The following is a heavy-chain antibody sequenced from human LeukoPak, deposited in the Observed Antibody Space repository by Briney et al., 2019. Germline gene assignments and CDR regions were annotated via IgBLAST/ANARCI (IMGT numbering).Heavy chain of an antibody. D-gene: IGHD3-16*01. CDR3: AKGYYGKVWGSYYFDY. Sequence: PGGSLRLSCAASGFTFSSYAMSWVRQAPGKGLEWVSAISGSGGSTYYADSVKGRFTISRDNSRDTLYLQMNSLRAEDTAVYYCAKGYYGKVWGSYYFDYWGQGTLVTVSS. V-gene: IGHV3-23*01. CDR1: GFTFSSYA. CDR2: ISGSGGST. J-gene: IGHJ4*02.